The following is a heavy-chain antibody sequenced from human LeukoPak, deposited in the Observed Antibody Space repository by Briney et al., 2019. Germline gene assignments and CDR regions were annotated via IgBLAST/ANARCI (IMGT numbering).Heavy chain of an antibody. CDR3: ASLRWGYCSSTSCYSFGFYY. D-gene: IGHD2-2*01. V-gene: IGHV4-34*01. CDR1: GGSFSGYY. Sequence: TSETLSLTCAVYGGSFSGYYWSWIRQPPGKGLEWIGEINHSGSTNCNPSLKSRVTISVDTSKNQFSLKLSSVTAADTAVYYCASLRWGYCSSTSCYSFGFYYWGQGTLVTVSS. J-gene: IGHJ4*02. CDR2: INHSGST.